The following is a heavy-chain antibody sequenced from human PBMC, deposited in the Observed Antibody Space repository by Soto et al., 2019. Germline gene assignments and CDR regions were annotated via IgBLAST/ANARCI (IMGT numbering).Heavy chain of an antibody. D-gene: IGHD3-9*01. CDR3: ASLYYDILTGSLPLLDV. CDR1: GGSISSGGYY. CDR2: IYYSGST. V-gene: IGHV4-31*03. Sequence: TLSLTCTVSGGSISSGGYYWSWIRQHPGKGLEWIGYIYYSGSTYYNPSLKSRVTISVDTSKNQFSLKLSSVTAADTAVYYCASLYYDILTGSLPLLDVWGQGTTVTVSS. J-gene: IGHJ6*02.